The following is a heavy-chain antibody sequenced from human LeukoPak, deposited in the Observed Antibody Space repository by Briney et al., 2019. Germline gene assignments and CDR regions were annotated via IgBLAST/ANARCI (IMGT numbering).Heavy chain of an antibody. V-gene: IGHV4-61*05. CDR3: ARHEWELLVAFDI. CDR1: GGSISSSSYY. J-gene: IGHJ3*02. CDR2: IYYSGST. Sequence: SETLSLTCTVSGGSISSSSYYWGWIRQPPGKGLEWIGYIYYSGSTNYNPSLKSRVTISVDTSKNQFSLKLSSVTAADTAVYYCARHEWELLVAFDIWGQGTMVTVSS. D-gene: IGHD1-26*01.